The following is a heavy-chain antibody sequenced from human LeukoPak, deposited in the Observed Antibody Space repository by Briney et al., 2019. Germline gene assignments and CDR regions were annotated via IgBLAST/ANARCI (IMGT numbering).Heavy chain of an antibody. Sequence: GGSLRLSCAASGFTFSSYSMNWVRQAPGKGLEWVSSISSSSSYIYYADSVKGRFTISRDNAKNSLYLQMNSLRAEVTAVYYCARDRRGSGSYSGNWFDPWGQGTLVTVSS. J-gene: IGHJ5*02. D-gene: IGHD3-10*01. V-gene: IGHV3-21*01. CDR2: ISSSSSYI. CDR3: ARDRRGSGSYSGNWFDP. CDR1: GFTFSSYS.